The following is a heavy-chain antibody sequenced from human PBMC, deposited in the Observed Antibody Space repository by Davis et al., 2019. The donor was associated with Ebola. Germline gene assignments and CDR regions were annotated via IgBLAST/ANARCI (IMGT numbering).Heavy chain of an antibody. CDR2: ISGSGGST. CDR3: ARTYSSSPVGY. CDR1: GFTFSSYA. J-gene: IGHJ4*02. V-gene: IGHV3-23*01. D-gene: IGHD6-6*01. Sequence: PGGSLRLSCAASGFTFSSYAMSWVRQAPGKGLEWVSAISGSGGSTNYADSVKGRFTISRDNSKNTLYLQMNSLRSEDTAVYYCARTYSSSPVGYWGQGTLVTVSS.